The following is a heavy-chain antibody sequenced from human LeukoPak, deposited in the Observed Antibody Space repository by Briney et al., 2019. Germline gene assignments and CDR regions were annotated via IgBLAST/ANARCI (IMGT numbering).Heavy chain of an antibody. Sequence: GRSLRLSCTASGFTFGDYAMSWVRQAPGKGLEWVGFIRSKAYGGTTEYAASVKGRFTISRDDSKSVAYLQMNSLKTEDTAVYYCTSEYDFWSGYYGDFDYWGQGTLVTVSS. CDR1: GFTFGDYA. CDR2: IRSKAYGGTT. J-gene: IGHJ4*02. D-gene: IGHD3-3*01. CDR3: TSEYDFWSGYYGDFDY. V-gene: IGHV3-49*04.